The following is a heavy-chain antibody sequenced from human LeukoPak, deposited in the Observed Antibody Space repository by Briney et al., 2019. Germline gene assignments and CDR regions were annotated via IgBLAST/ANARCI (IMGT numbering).Heavy chain of an antibody. D-gene: IGHD3-10*01. CDR3: VRGTPTPGMDY. V-gene: IGHV7-4-1*02. Sequence: ASVKVSCEASGYPFSAHFLNWVRQAPGQGLEWMGNIDTTTGNPRYAQDFTGRFVFSLDTSVSTAYLQITSLKADDTAAYYCVRGTPTPGMDYWGQGTQVTVSS. J-gene: IGHJ4*02. CDR2: IDTTTGNP. CDR1: GYPFSAHF.